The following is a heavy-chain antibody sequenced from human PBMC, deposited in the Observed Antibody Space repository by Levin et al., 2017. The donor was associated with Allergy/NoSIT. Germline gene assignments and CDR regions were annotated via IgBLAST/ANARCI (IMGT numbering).Heavy chain of an antibody. CDR1: GFTFSSYS. D-gene: IGHD6-19*01. CDR3: ARSNLAVARHYYYYMDG. Sequence: AGGSLRLSCAASGFTFSSYSMNWVRQAPGKGLEWVSSISSSSSYIYYADSVKGRFTISRDNAKNSLYLQMNSLRAEDTAVYYCARSNLAVARHYYYYMDGWGRGTTVTVAS. CDR2: ISSSSSYI. V-gene: IGHV3-21*01. J-gene: IGHJ6*03.